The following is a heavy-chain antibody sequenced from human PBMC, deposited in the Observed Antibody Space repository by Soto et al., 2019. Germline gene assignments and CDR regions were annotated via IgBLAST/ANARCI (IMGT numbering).Heavy chain of an antibody. CDR1: GYTLTSYG. J-gene: IGHJ4*02. V-gene: IGHV1-18*01. D-gene: IGHD1-1*01. Sequence: ASVKVACTSSGYTLTSYGITWLRQAPGQGLEWMAWISAHNGNTNYAPNLQGRVTVTRDTSTSTAYIELRSLRSDDTAVYYCARGRYGSQWGQGAVLPISS. CDR2: ISAHNGNT. CDR3: ARGRYGSQ.